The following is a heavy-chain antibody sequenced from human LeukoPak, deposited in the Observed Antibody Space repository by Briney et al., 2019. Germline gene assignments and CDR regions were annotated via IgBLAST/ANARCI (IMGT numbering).Heavy chain of an antibody. J-gene: IGHJ2*01. D-gene: IGHD6-13*01. Sequence: ASVKVSCKASGYTFTSYYMHWVRQAPGQGLEWMGIINPSGGSTSYAQKFQGRVTMTTDTSTNTASMELRSLRSDDTAVYYCARGWGTSWPNWYFDLWGRGTLIIVSS. CDR3: ARGWGTSWPNWYFDL. V-gene: IGHV1-46*01. CDR1: GYTFTSYY. CDR2: INPSGGST.